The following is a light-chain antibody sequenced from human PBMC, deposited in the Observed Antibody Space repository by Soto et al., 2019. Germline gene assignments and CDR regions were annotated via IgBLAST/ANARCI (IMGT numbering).Light chain of an antibody. J-gene: IGKJ3*01. Sequence: EIVLTQSPGTLSLSPGERATLSCRASQSVSSYLAWYQQKPGQAPRLLIYDASNRATGIPTRFSGSGSGTDFALTISSLEPEVFAVYYCQPRSNWPSFGPGTKVDIK. CDR1: QSVSSY. CDR2: DAS. CDR3: QPRSNWPS. V-gene: IGKV3-11*01.